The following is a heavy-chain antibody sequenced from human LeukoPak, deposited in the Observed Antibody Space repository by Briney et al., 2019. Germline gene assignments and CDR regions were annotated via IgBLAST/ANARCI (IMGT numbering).Heavy chain of an antibody. CDR3: AKWVITFGEVIGPSGFDY. CDR1: GFTFSSYA. D-gene: IGHD3-16*02. V-gene: IGHV3-23*01. Sequence: GGSLRLSCAASGFTFSSYAMSWVRQAPGKGLEWVSAISGSGGSTYYADSVKGRFTISRDNSKNTLYLQMNSLRAEDTAVYYCAKWVITFGEVIGPSGFDYWGQGTLVTVSS. CDR2: ISGSGGST. J-gene: IGHJ4*02.